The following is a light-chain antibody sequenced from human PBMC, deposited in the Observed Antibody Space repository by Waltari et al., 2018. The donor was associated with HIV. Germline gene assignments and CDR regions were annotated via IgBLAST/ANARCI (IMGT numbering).Light chain of an antibody. V-gene: IGLV2-8*01. J-gene: IGLJ1*01. CDR1: RRDIGTQTY. CDR3: SSYAGNNNYV. CDR2: EVN. Sequence: QPALTQPSSASGSPGTSVHNSRTGTRRDIGTQTYVSWYQQHPGRAPNLLIYEVNKRPSGVPDRFSGSKSANTASLTVSGLQVADEADYYCSSYAGNNNYVFGTGTRVTVL.